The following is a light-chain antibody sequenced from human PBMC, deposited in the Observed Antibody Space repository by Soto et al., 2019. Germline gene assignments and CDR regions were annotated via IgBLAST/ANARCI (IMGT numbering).Light chain of an antibody. Sequence: QFALTQPASVSGSPWPSIPLSCTGNSREDWGYNYVSWYQQHPCKSPTVMIYDVSNRPSGVFNRFSGSKFGNTASLSISGLQADDEADYYCSSYTSSSTYVFGTGTKVTVL. V-gene: IGLV2-14*01. CDR2: DVS. CDR3: SSYTSSSTYV. CDR1: SREDWGYNY. J-gene: IGLJ1*01.